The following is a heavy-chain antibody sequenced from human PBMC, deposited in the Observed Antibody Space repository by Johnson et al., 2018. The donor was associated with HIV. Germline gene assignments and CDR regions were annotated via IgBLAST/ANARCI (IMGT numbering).Heavy chain of an antibody. CDR2: ISYDGSNK. J-gene: IGHJ3*02. Sequence: QVQLVESGGGVVQPGRSLRLSCAASGFTFSSYAMHWVRQAPGKGLEWVAVISYDGSNKYYADSVKGRFTISRDNSKITLYLQMKSLRADDTAVYYGAREDTYYDYVWWSYAFDIWGQGTMVTVSS. CDR1: GFTFSSYA. V-gene: IGHV3-30*14. CDR3: AREDTYYDYVWWSYAFDI. D-gene: IGHD3-16*01.